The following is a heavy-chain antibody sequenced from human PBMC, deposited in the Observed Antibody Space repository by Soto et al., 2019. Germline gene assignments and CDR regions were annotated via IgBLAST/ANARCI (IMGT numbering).Heavy chain of an antibody. J-gene: IGHJ4*02. V-gene: IGHV1-2*02. D-gene: IGHD3-10*01. CDR1: GYSISAYY. CDR3: GRDDYGIFPY. Sequence: ASVNVSFKASGYSISAYYIHWVRQAPGQGLEWMGWIDPKNGGTVSAQKFQGRLTMTRDTSISTVYMDLSGLTSDDTALYYCGRDDYGIFPYWGQGSLVTVSS. CDR2: IDPKNGGT.